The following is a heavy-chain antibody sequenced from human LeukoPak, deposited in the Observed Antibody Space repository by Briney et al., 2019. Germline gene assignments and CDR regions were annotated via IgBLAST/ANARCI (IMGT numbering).Heavy chain of an antibody. V-gene: IGHV1-46*01. CDR2: INPSGGSN. D-gene: IGHD6-13*01. CDR3: ATYGRGSSWNGMDV. J-gene: IGHJ6*02. Sequence: ASVKVSCKASGYXFTNYYMHWMRQAPGQGLEWMGIINPSGGSNSNAQNFQGRVTMTRDTSTSTVYMELSSLRSEDTAVYYCATYGRGSSWNGMDVWGQGTTVTVSS. CDR1: GYXFTNYY.